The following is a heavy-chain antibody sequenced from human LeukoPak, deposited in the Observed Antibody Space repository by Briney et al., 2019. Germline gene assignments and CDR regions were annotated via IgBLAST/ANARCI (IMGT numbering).Heavy chain of an antibody. Sequence: HSGGSLRLSCAASGFTFSSYGMHWVRQAPGKGLEWVAVISYDGSNKYYADSVKGRFTISRDNSKNTLYLQMNSLRSADTAIYYCARSRTPFYYYGMHVWGLGTSVTVSS. V-gene: IGHV3-30*03. D-gene: IGHD1-1*01. CDR1: GFTFSSYG. J-gene: IGHJ6*02. CDR2: ISYDGSNK. CDR3: ARSRTPFYYYGMHV.